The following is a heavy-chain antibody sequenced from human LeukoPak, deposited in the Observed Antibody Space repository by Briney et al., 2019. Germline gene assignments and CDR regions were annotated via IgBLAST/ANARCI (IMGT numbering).Heavy chain of an antibody. CDR2: NYYRGST. Sequence: SETLSLTCTVSVGSVSSSSYYWGWTRQPPGKGLEWKVSNYYRGSTYNNPSLKTQVPISVNTPKNQFSLKLSSVTAAETAVYYCASSPLTTVTSAPWLVWGKGSTVTVSS. V-gene: IGHV4-39*07. CDR3: ASSPLTTVTSAPWLV. D-gene: IGHD4-17*01. J-gene: IGHJ6*04. CDR1: VGSVSSSSYY.